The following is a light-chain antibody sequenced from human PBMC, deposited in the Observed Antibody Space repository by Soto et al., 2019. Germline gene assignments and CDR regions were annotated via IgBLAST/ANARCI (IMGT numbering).Light chain of an antibody. CDR3: SSYTSSSTLRV. V-gene: IGLV2-14*01. CDR2: DVS. CDR1: SSDVGGYNY. J-gene: IGLJ2*01. Sequence: QSALTQPASVSGSPGQSITISCTGTSSDVGGYNYVSWYQQHPGKAPKLMIYDVSNRPSGVSNRFSGSKSGNTASLTISGLQAEEEADYYCSSYTSSSTLRVFGGGTKVTVL.